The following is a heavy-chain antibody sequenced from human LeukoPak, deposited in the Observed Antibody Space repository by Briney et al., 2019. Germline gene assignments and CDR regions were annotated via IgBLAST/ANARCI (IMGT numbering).Heavy chain of an antibody. D-gene: IGHD5-18*01. J-gene: IGHJ3*02. CDR1: GVSISSDSNY. V-gene: IGHV4-39*07. Sequence: SETLSLTCSVSGVSISSDSNYWGWIRQPPGKTLEWIGSIYSSGSTYYTPSLKSRVIILFDTAKDHFSLNLSSVTAADTAVYYCARSDGYGLVGIWGQGTMVTVSS. CDR3: ARSDGYGLVGI. CDR2: IYSSGST.